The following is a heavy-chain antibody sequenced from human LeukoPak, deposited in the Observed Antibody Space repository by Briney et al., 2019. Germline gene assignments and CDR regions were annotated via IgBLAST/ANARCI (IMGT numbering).Heavy chain of an antibody. V-gene: IGHV3-30*03. CDR3: ARDYQHYYDSRSYYNYFFDY. D-gene: IGHD3-10*01. CDR1: GFIFSNYA. Sequence: PGGSLRLSCAASGFIFSNYAMSWVRQAPGKGLEGVAVISNDGNNKYYADSVKGRFTISRDNSRNTLYLQMNSLRTEDTAVYYCARDYQHYYDSRSYYNYFFDYWGQGTLVTVSS. CDR2: ISNDGNNK. J-gene: IGHJ4*02.